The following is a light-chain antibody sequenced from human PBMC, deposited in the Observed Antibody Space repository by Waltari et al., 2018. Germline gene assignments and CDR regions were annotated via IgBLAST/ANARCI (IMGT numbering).Light chain of an antibody. J-gene: IGKJ1*01. Sequence: IQVTQSPSTLSASVGARVPITCRATQSISNWLAWYQQKPGKAPKLLIYKASTLESGVPSRFSGSGSGTEFTLTISSLQSEDFATYYCQQYYSYPRTFGQGTKVEIK. CDR1: QSISNW. CDR3: QQYYSYPRT. V-gene: IGKV1-5*01. CDR2: KAS.